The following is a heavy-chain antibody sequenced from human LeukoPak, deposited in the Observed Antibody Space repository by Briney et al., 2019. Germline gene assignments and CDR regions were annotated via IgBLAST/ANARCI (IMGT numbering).Heavy chain of an antibody. V-gene: IGHV3-30*02. CDR2: IRYDGSNK. CDR1: GFTFSSCG. D-gene: IGHD2-2*01. Sequence: GGSLRLSCAASGFTFSSCGMHWVRQAPGKGLEWVAFIRYDGSNKYYADSVKGRFTISRDNSKNTLYLQMNSLRAEDTAVYYCARNQLLPRAEYFQHWGQGTLVTVSS. CDR3: ARNQLLPRAEYFQH. J-gene: IGHJ1*01.